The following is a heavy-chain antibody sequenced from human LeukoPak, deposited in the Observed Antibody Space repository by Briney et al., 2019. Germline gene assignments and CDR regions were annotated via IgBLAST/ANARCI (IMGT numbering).Heavy chain of an antibody. CDR1: GFTFSSYS. Sequence: GGSLRLSCAASGFTFSSYSMNWVRQAPGKGLEWVSYISSSSSTIYYADSVKGRFTISRDNAKNSLYLQMNSLRAEDTAVYYCARGGKRITMVRGGFSVDDYWGQGTLVTVSS. V-gene: IGHV3-48*01. J-gene: IGHJ4*02. CDR2: ISSSSSTI. D-gene: IGHD3-10*01. CDR3: ARGGKRITMVRGGFSVDDY.